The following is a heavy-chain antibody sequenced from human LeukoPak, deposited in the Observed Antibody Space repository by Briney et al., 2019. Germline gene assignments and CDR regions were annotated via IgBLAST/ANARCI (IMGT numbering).Heavy chain of an antibody. CDR1: GGSISSSSYY. CDR3: ARRGTYSSGWWDY. D-gene: IGHD6-19*01. Sequence: PSETLSLTCTVSGGSISSSSYYWGWIRQPPGKGLEWIGSIYYSGSTYYNPSLKGRVTISVDTSKNQFSLKLSSVTAADTAVYYCARRGTYSSGWWDYWGQGTLVTVSS. V-gene: IGHV4-39*07. J-gene: IGHJ4*02. CDR2: IYYSGST.